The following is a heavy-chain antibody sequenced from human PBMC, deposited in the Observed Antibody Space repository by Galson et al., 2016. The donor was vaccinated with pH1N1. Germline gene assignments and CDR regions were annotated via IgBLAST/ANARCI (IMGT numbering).Heavy chain of an antibody. V-gene: IGHV3-23*01. D-gene: IGHD2-15*01. CDR2: ISGGGDTT. J-gene: IGHJ4*02. Sequence: SLRLSCAASGFTFSDYGMTSVRQAPGKGLEWVSGISGGGDTTTYSDSVKGRFTISRDNSKNTLYLQMDSLRAEDTATYYCAKDLRRYGGGWFGLDFWGQGTLVAVSS. CDR1: GFTFSDYG. CDR3: AKDLRRYGGGWFGLDF.